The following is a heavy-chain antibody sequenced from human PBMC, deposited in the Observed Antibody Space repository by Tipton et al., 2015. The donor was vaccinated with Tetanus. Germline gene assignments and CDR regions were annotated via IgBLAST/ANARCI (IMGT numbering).Heavy chain of an antibody. D-gene: IGHD3-10*01. V-gene: IGHV4-4*07. CDR1: GDSISSNY. CDR3: ARHLYGYWFDP. J-gene: IGHJ5*02. Sequence: GLVKPSETLSLTCTVSGDSISSNYWSWIRQPTGKGPEWIGRIYINGRNNYNPSLKSRVIIAVDTAQNLFSLRLTSVTAADTAIYYCARHLYGYWFDPWGQGALVTVSS. CDR2: IYINGRN.